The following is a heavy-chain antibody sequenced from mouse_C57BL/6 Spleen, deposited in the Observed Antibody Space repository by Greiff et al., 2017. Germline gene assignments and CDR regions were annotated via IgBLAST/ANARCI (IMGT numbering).Heavy chain of an antibody. CDR3: ARRPLGQSDY. CDR1: GYAFSSSW. CDR2: IYPGDGDT. V-gene: IGHV1-82*01. J-gene: IGHJ2*01. D-gene: IGHD3-3*01. Sequence: QVQLQQSGPELVKPGASVKISCKASGYAFSSSWMNWVKQRPGKGLEWIGRIYPGDGDTNYNGKFKGKATLTADKSSSTAYMQLSSLTSEDSAVYFCARRPLGQSDYWGQGTTLTVSS.